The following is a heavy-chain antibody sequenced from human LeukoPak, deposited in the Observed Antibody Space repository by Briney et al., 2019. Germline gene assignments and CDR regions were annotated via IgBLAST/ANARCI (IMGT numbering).Heavy chain of an antibody. J-gene: IGHJ6*03. D-gene: IGHD3-10*01. Sequence: GASVKVSCKASGYTFTSYDINWVRQATGQGLEWMGWMNPNSGNTGYAQKFQGRVTMTRNTSISTACMELSSLRSEDTAVYYCATAYGSGSYYPYYYYYMDVWGKGTTVTISS. CDR1: GYTFTSYD. CDR2: MNPNSGNT. V-gene: IGHV1-8*02. CDR3: ATAYGSGSYYPYYYYYMDV.